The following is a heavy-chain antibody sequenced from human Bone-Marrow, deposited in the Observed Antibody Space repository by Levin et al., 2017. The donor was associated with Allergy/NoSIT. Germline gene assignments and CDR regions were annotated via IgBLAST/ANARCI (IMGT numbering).Heavy chain of an antibody. J-gene: IGHJ4*02. Sequence: GGSLRLSCVGSGFSFSESYMTWIRQAPGKGLEWVSLMYSGGTTSYANSVKGRFTISRDSSKNTLYLQMDSLRVEDTAVYYCAGGPSRGYWGQGTLVTVSS. CDR1: GFSFSESY. V-gene: IGHV3-53*01. CDR2: MYSGGTT. CDR3: AGGPSRGY. D-gene: IGHD3-16*01.